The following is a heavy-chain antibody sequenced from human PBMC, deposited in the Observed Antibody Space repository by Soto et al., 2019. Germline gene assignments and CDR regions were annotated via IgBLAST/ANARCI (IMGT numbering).Heavy chain of an antibody. D-gene: IGHD2-15*01. J-gene: IGHJ6*03. CDR1: GFTFSSYA. Sequence: GGSLRLSCAASGFTFSSYAMSWVRQAPGKGLEWVSTISGSGGSTYYADSVKGRFTISRDNSKNTLYLQMNSLRAEDTAVYYCAHLEAYCSGGSCYSEARFYYMDVWGKGTTVTVSS. CDR2: ISGSGGST. V-gene: IGHV3-23*01. CDR3: AHLEAYCSGGSCYSEARFYYMDV.